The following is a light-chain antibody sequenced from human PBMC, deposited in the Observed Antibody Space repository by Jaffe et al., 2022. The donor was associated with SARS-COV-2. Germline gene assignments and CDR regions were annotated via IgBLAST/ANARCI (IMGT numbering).Light chain of an antibody. V-gene: IGLV3-1*01. J-gene: IGLJ3*02. Sequence: SYELTQPPSVSVSPGQTASITCSGDKLGDKYTSWYQQKPGQSPVLVIYHDSQRPSGIPESFSGSNSGSTATLTISGTQAMDEADYYCQAWDSSTVVFGGGTKLTVL. CDR2: HDS. CDR3: QAWDSSTVV. CDR1: KLGDKY.